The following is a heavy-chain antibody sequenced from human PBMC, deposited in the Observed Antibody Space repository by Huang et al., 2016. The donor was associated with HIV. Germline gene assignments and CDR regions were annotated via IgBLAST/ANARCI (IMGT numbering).Heavy chain of an antibody. Sequence: QIQLAQSGAEVKKPGASVKGSCKASGYTFTNYDINWVRQASGQGLEWMGWMNPKSGNVGYTKKFQGRVAILGNSSINTSEVEVTSLISEDTAVYYCARGFGINYNHEAFDVWGQGTMVTVSS. CDR3: ARGFGINYNHEAFDV. J-gene: IGHJ3*01. CDR2: MNPKSGNV. CDR1: GYTFTNYD. D-gene: IGHD3-10*01. V-gene: IGHV1-8*01.